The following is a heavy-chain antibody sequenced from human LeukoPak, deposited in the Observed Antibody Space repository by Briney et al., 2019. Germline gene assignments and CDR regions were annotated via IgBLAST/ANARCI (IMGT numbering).Heavy chain of an antibody. Sequence: GGSLRLSCAASGFSFISYSMNWVRQAPGKGLEWVSSISSSSDYRYHADSVKGRFTISRDNPKKSLYLQMNSLRAEDTAVYYCASSRGSWPDYFDYWGQGTLVTVSS. V-gene: IGHV3-21*01. D-gene: IGHD6-13*01. CDR3: ASSRGSWPDYFDY. CDR2: ISSSSDYR. J-gene: IGHJ4*02. CDR1: GFSFISYS.